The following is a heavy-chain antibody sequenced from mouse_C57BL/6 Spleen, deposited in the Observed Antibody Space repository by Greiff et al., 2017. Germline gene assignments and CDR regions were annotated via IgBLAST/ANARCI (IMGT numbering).Heavy chain of an antibody. D-gene: IGHD1-1*01. J-gene: IGHJ2*01. Sequence: EVQLQQSGPELVKPGASVKISRKASGYTFTDYYMNWVKQSHGKSLEWIGDINPNNGGTSYNQKFKGKATLTVDKSSSTAYMELRSLTSEDSAVYYCARERTVVEGDYWGQGTTLTVSS. CDR2: INPNNGGT. CDR3: ARERTVVEGDY. CDR1: GYTFTDYY. V-gene: IGHV1-26*01.